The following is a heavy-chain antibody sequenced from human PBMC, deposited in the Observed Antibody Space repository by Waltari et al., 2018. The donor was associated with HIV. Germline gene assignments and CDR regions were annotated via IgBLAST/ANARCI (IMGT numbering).Heavy chain of an antibody. J-gene: IGHJ3*02. V-gene: IGHV2-70*01. CDR1: GFSLSTSGMC. CDR3: ARGDYRKKARAFDI. CDR2: IDWDDDK. D-gene: IGHD4-17*01. Sequence: QVTLRESGPALVKPTQTLTLTCTFSGFSLSTSGMCVSGIRQPPGKALEWLALIDWDDDKYYSTSLKTRLTISKDTSKTQLVLTMTNMDPVDTATYYCARGDYRKKARAFDIWGQGTMVTVSS.